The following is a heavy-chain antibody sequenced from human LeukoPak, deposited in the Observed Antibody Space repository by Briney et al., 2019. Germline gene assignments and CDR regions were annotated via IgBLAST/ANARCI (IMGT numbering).Heavy chain of an antibody. V-gene: IGHV1-69*13. D-gene: IGHD3-10*01. CDR3: ARGRFGEDYYYYGMDV. Sequence: SVKVSCKASGGTFSSYAISWVRQAPGQGLERMGGIIPIFGTANYAQKFQGRVTITADESTSTAYMELSSLRSEDTAVYYCARGRFGEDYYYYGMDVWGQGTTVTVSS. CDR1: GGTFSSYA. CDR2: IIPIFGTA. J-gene: IGHJ6*02.